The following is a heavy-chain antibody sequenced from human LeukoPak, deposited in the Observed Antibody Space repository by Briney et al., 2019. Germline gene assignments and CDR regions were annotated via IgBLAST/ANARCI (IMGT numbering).Heavy chain of an antibody. CDR2: INHSGST. CDR1: GGSISSGGYY. Sequence: PSETLSLTCTVSGGSISSGGYYWSWIRQPPGKGLEWIGEINHSGSTNYNPSLKSRVTISVDTSKNQFSLKLSSVTAADTAVYYCAGTKGEQIAAAGSFWFDPWGQGTLVTVSS. V-gene: IGHV4-39*07. D-gene: IGHD6-13*01. CDR3: AGTKGEQIAAAGSFWFDP. J-gene: IGHJ5*02.